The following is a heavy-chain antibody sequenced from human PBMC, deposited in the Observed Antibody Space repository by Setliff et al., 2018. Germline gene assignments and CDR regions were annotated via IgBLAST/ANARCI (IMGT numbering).Heavy chain of an antibody. Sequence: GGSLRLSCAASGFTFSNYYMTWIRQAPGKGLEWISYIHDSGNPTYYADSVKGRFTVSRDNAKNSLYLQMTSRRAEDTAIYYCARTTGYRLEGDFDYWGQGTLVTVSS. CDR2: IHDSGNPT. CDR1: GFTFSNYY. V-gene: IGHV3-11*01. D-gene: IGHD3-16*01. CDR3: ARTTGYRLEGDFDY. J-gene: IGHJ4*02.